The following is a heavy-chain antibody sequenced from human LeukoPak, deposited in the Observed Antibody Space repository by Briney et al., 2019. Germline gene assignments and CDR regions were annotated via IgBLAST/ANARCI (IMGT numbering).Heavy chain of an antibody. CDR1: GFTFSSYS. V-gene: IGHV3-21*01. D-gene: IGHD2-15*01. J-gene: IGHJ4*02. CDR2: ISSSSSYI. CDR3: ARDIGDVVVVAATFDY. Sequence: GGSLRLSCAASGFTFSSYSMNWVRQAPGKGLEWASSISSSSSYIYYADSVKGRFTISRDNAKNSLYLQMNSLRAEDTAVYYCARDIGDVVVVAATFDYWGQGTLVTVSS.